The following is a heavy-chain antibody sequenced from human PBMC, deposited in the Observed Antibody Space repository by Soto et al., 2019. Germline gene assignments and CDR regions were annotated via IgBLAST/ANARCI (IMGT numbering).Heavy chain of an antibody. D-gene: IGHD6-19*01. Sequence: EVQLVESGGGLVQPGGSLRLSCAASGFTFSSYSMNWVGQAPGKGLEWVSYISSSSSTIYYEDCVKGRFTITRDNAKNSLYLQMNSLRAEDTAVYYCASISWEGGWYDYWGQGTLVTVSS. V-gene: IGHV3-48*01. CDR2: ISSSSSTI. CDR1: GFTFSSYS. CDR3: ASISWEGGWYDY. J-gene: IGHJ4*02.